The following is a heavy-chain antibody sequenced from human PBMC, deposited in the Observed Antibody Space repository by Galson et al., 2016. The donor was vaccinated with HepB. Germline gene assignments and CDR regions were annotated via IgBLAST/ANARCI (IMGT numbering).Heavy chain of an antibody. CDR3: ARVVSCSGGTCPSVYYYYGMDV. J-gene: IGHJ6*02. V-gene: IGHV3-33*08. CDR2: IWNDGSNK. Sequence: SLRLSCAASGFTFSSYAMNWVRQAPGKGLEWVAVIWNDGSNKYYADSVKGRFTISRDNSKNTLYLQMNSLRAEDTAVYYCARVVSCSGGTCPSVYYYYGMDVWGQGTTVTVSS. CDR1: GFTFSSYA. D-gene: IGHD2-15*01.